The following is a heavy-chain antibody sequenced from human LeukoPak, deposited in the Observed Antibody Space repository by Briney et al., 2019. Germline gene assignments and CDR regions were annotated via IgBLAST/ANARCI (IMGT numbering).Heavy chain of an antibody. CDR2: IYYSGST. V-gene: IGHV4-39*01. Sequence: PSETLSLTCTVSGGSISSSSYYWGWIRQPPGKGLEWIGSIYYSGSTYYNPSLKSRVTISVDTSKNQFSLKLSSVTAADTAVYYCARGRLGSGSWGYWGQGTLVTVSS. CDR3: ARGRLGSGSWGY. J-gene: IGHJ4*02. CDR1: GGSISSSSYY. D-gene: IGHD3-10*01.